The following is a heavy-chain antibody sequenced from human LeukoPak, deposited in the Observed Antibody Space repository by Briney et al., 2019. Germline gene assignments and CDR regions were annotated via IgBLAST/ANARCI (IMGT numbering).Heavy chain of an antibody. Sequence: PGGSLRLSCAASGFTVSNSYMSWVRQAPGKGLEWVSVIFSGGTTYYADSVKGRFTLSRDNSKNTLYLQMNNLRPEDTAVYYCARDLVNYGSGAAFGMDVWGQGTTVIVSS. J-gene: IGHJ6*02. D-gene: IGHD3-10*01. CDR1: GFTVSNSY. V-gene: IGHV3-53*01. CDR2: IFSGGTT. CDR3: ARDLVNYGSGAAFGMDV.